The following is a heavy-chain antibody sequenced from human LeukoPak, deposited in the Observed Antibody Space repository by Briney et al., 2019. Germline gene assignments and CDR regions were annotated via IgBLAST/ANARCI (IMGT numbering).Heavy chain of an antibody. CDR1: GGSISSSSYY. D-gene: IGHD1-26*01. Sequence: SKTLSLTCTVSGGSISSSSYYWGWIRQPPGKGLEWIGSIYYSGSTYYNPSLKSRVTISVDTSKNQFSLKLSSVTAADTAVYYCARPLVGAYGYWGQGTLVTVSS. CDR3: ARPLVGAYGY. V-gene: IGHV4-39*01. J-gene: IGHJ4*02. CDR2: IYYSGST.